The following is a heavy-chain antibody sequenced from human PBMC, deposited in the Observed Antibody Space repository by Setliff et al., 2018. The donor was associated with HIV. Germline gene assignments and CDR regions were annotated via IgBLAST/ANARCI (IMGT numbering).Heavy chain of an antibody. CDR1: GLTLSTYS. CDR3: AKVDDGQCNTFNCRDFDY. CDR2: IDPTGTYA. D-gene: IGHD1-1*01. J-gene: IGHJ4*02. V-gene: IGHV3-23*05. Sequence: LRLSCAASGLTLSTYSMSWVRQAPGKGLEWVSAIDPTGTYAYYADAVKGRFTISRDNFRNTLSLQMNSLTAEDSAIYYCAKVDDGQCNTFNCRDFDYWGRGTLVTVSS.